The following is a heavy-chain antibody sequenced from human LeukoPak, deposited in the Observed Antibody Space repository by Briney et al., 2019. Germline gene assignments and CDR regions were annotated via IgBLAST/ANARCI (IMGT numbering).Heavy chain of an antibody. CDR2: IYPDDSDT. CDR1: GYSFTSYW. J-gene: IGHJ3*02. CDR3: ARLITFGGVIGMYDAFEI. Sequence: GESLKISCKGSGYSFTSYWIGWVRQMPGKGLEWMGIIYPDDSDTRYSPSFQGQITISAVKSISTAYLQWSSLKASDTAMYYCARLITFGGVIGMYDAFEIWGQGTMVTVSS. D-gene: IGHD3-16*02. V-gene: IGHV5-51*01.